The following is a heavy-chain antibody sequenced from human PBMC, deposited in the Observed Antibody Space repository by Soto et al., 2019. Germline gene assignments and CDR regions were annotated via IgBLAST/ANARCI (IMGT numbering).Heavy chain of an antibody. CDR3: ARARTTVTTSFVYYYYGMDV. J-gene: IGHJ6*02. D-gene: IGHD4-17*01. CDR1: GGTFSSYA. CDR2: IIPIFGTA. Sequence: QVQLVQSGAEVKKPGSSVKVSSKASGGTFSSYAISWVRQAPGQGLEWMGGIIPIFGTANYAQKFQGRVTITADESTSTAYMELSSLRSEDTAVYYCARARTTVTTSFVYYYYGMDVWGQGTTVTVSS. V-gene: IGHV1-69*01.